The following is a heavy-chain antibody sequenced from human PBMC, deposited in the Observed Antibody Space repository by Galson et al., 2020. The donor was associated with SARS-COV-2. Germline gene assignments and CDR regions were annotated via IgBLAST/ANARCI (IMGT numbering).Heavy chain of an antibody. CDR3: TREGWQGAY. CDR2: IRGDGSET. V-gene: IGHV3-7*01. Sequence: GGSLRLSCEVSGFIFKDFWMSWFRQAPGKSLEWVANIRGDGSETNYVESVKGRFSISRDNAMNSLYLQMDSLRVEDTAVYYCTREGWQGAYWGKGSRVTVSS. J-gene: IGHJ4*02. CDR1: GFIFKDFW.